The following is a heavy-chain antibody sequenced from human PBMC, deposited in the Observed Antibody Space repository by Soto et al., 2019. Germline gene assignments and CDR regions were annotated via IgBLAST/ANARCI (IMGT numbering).Heavy chain of an antibody. Sequence: PGGSLRLSCTASGIIFSSYGMSWVRQAPGKGLEWVSGISGSGVSTYYADSVKGRFTISRDNSKNTLDLQMDSLRAEDTAVYYCAKQIGSQQKGYYFDQWGQGTPVTVSS. D-gene: IGHD2-15*01. CDR2: ISGSGVST. V-gene: IGHV3-23*01. CDR3: AKQIGSQQKGYYFDQ. J-gene: IGHJ4*02. CDR1: GIIFSSYG.